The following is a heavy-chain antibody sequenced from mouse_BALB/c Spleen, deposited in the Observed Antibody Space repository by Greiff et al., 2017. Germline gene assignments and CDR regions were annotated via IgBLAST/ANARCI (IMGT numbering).Heavy chain of an antibody. V-gene: IGHV6-6*02. J-gene: IGHJ1*01. CDR2: IRLKSNNYAT. Sequence: EVQGVESGGGLVQPGGSMKLSCVASGFTFSNYWMNWVRQSPEKGLEWVAEIRLKSNNYATHYAESVKGRFTISRDDSKSSVYLQMNNLRAEDTGIYYCTRRNWYFDVWGAGTTVTVSS. CDR3: TRRNWYFDV. CDR1: GFTFSNYW.